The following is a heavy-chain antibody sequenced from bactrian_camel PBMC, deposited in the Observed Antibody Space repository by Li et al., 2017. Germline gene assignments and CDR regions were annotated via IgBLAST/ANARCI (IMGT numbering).Heavy chain of an antibody. CDR1: GNIASSYC. D-gene: IGHD6*01. CDR2: LGNDGSI. Sequence: VQLVESGGASVQAGGSLRLSCAASGNIASSYCMGWFRQAPGKEREGVAILGNDGSIDYANSVKGRFTISEEKGKDLVYLQIDSLKPEDTAVYSCEMNTGGGGGWRCANYWGQGTQVTVS. CDR3: EMNTGGGGGWRCANY. J-gene: IGHJ4*01. V-gene: IGHV3S53*01.